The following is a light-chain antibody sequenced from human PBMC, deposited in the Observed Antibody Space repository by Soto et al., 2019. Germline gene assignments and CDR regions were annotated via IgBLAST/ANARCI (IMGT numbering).Light chain of an antibody. J-gene: IGKJ1*01. CDR3: QQYGRAPRT. CDR1: QSVNNNY. Sequence: ETVLTQSPGTLSLSPGERATLSCRASQSVNNNYLAWYQQKAGQAPRLLIYGASSRATGISDRFSGSGSGTDFTLTISRLEPEDFAVYYCQQYGRAPRTFGRGTKVEIK. V-gene: IGKV3-20*01. CDR2: GAS.